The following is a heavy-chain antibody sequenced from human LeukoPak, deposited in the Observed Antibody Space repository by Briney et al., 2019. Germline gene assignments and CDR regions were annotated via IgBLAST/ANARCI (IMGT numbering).Heavy chain of an antibody. V-gene: IGHV1-2*02. CDR2: INPNSGGT. CDR3: ARGTNDYFDY. J-gene: IGHJ4*02. Sequence: ASVKVSCKASGYTFTGYYKHWVRQAPGQGLEWMGWINPNSGGTKYAQRFQGRVTMTRDTSISTAYMEVSRLRSDDTAVYYCARGTNDYFDYWGQGTLVTVSS. CDR1: GYTFTGYY.